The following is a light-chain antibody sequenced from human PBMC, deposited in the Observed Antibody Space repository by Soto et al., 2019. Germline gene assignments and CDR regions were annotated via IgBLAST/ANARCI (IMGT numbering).Light chain of an antibody. V-gene: IGKV1-5*01. CDR2: DSS. CDR3: QQYNSYSWK. Sequence: DIRSTQSPPTLSAAVGDRVTMTCLASQTLTTRLACHQQKPGKAPKLPVYDSSTLQSGVATRFSGSGSGTEFTIINSGLQPEDSATYSCQQYNSYSWKFGQGTKVDSK. J-gene: IGKJ1*01. CDR1: QTLTTR.